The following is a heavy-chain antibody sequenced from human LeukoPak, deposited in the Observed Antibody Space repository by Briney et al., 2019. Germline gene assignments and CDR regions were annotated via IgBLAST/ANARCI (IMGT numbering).Heavy chain of an antibody. CDR1: GFTFSSYW. Sequence: GGSLRLSCAASGFTFSSYWMSWVRQAPGKGLEWVANIKQDGSEKYYVDSVKGRFTISRDNAKNSLYLQMNSLRAEDTAVYYCVCGGGAARPSWAFDIWGQGTMVTVSS. D-gene: IGHD6-6*01. V-gene: IGHV3-7*01. CDR2: IKQDGSEK. J-gene: IGHJ3*02. CDR3: VCGGGAARPSWAFDI.